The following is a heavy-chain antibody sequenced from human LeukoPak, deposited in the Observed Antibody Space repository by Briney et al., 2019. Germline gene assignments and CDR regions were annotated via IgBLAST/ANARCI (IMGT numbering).Heavy chain of an antibody. CDR2: IYYSGST. CDR3: ARGAYYDSSGYPAGHFDY. D-gene: IGHD3-22*01. Sequence: SETLSLTCTVSGGSISSYYWSWIRQPPGKGLEWIGYIYYSGSTNYNPSLKGRVTISVDTSKNQFSLKLSSVTAADTAVYYCARGAYYDSSGYPAGHFDYWGQGTLVTVSS. CDR1: GGSISSYY. V-gene: IGHV4-59*01. J-gene: IGHJ4*02.